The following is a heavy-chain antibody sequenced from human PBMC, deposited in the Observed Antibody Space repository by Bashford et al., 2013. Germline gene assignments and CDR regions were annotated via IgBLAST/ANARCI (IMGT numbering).Heavy chain of an antibody. D-gene: IGHD3-3*01. J-gene: IGHJ4*02. CDR1: GGSTGSGGYY. CDR2: IYYNGNT. V-gene: IGHV4-31*03. CDR3: ARAASARVLRFLEDFYGVGSFDY. Sequence: SSETLSLTCTVSGGSTGSGGYYWSWVRQHPGKGLEWIGYIYYNGNTYYNPSLKDRVTISLDRSKNQFSLNVTSVTAADTAVYYCARAASARVLRFLEDFYGVGSFDYWGQGNPGXRRPQ.